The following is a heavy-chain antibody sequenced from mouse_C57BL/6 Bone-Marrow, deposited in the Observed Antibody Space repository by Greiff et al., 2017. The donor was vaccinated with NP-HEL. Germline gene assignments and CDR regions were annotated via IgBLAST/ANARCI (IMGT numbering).Heavy chain of an antibody. CDR2: IDPENGDT. D-gene: IGHD1-1*01. CDR3: TPFYYDGSSDVNY. V-gene: IGHV14-4*01. Sequence: VQLQQSGAELVRPGASVKLSCTASGFNINDDYMHWVKQSPEQGLEWIGWIDPENGDTEYASKFQGKATLTADTSSNTAYLQLRSLTSEDTAVYDGTPFYYDGSSDVNYWGQGTTLTVSS. J-gene: IGHJ2*01. CDR1: GFNINDDY.